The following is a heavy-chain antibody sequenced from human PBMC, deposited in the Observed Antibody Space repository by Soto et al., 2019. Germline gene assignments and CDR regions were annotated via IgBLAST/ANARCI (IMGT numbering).Heavy chain of an antibody. CDR2: ISYDGSNK. D-gene: IGHD3-22*01. V-gene: IGHV3-30-3*01. CDR1: GFTFSSYA. CDR3: ARKPYYYDSSGYLPLLDY. J-gene: IGHJ4*02. Sequence: GGSLRLSCAASGFTFSSYAMHWVRQAPGKGLEWVAVISYDGSNKYYADSVKGRFTISRDNSKNTLYLQMNSLRAEDTAVYYCARKPYYYDSSGYLPLLDYWGQGTLVTVSS.